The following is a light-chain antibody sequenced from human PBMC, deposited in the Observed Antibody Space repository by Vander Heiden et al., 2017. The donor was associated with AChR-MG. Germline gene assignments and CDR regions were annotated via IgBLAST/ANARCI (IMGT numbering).Light chain of an antibody. CDR2: DDS. CDR1: SSNIGAGYN. J-gene: IGLJ3*02. CDR3: QSYDSSLSGWV. V-gene: IGLV1-40*01. Sequence: QSVLTQPPSVSGAPGQSVTISCTGSSSNIGAGYNVHWYQQLPGTAPKLLIYDDSNRPSGVPDRFSGSKSGTSASLAITGLQAEDEADYYCQSYDSSLSGWVFGGGTKLTVL.